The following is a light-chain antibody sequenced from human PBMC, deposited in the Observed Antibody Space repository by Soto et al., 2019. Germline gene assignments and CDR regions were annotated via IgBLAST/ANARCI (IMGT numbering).Light chain of an antibody. CDR3: QQYNAWPPT. V-gene: IGKV3-15*01. J-gene: IGKJ1*01. CDR1: QSVGSS. CDR2: GAS. Sequence: VLTQSPATLSVSPGERVTLSCRTSQSVGSSLAWYQQVPGQAPRLLIYGASSRETGISDRFSGGGYGTEFVLTISDLQSEDFAVYSCQQYNAWPPTFGQGTKV.